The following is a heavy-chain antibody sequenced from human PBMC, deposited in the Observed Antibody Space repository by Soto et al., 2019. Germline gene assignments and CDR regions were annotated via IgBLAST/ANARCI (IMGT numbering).Heavy chain of an antibody. D-gene: IGHD3-16*01. CDR3: ARQTSKPGSLRHFDY. CDR1: GGSISSSSYY. J-gene: IGHJ4*02. V-gene: IGHV4-39*01. CDR2: IYYSGST. Sequence: SETLSLTCTVSGGSISSSSYYWGWIRQPPGKGLEWIGSIYYSGSTYYNPSLKSRVTISVDTSKNQFSLKLSSVTAADTAVYYCARQTSKPGSLRHFDYWGQGTLVTVSS.